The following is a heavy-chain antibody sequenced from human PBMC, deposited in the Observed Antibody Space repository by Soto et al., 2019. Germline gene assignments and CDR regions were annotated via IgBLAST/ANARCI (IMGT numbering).Heavy chain of an antibody. J-gene: IGHJ5*02. D-gene: IGHD4-17*01. Sequence: QVQLVQSGAEVKKPGSSVKVSCKASGGTFSSYAISWVRQAPGQGLEWMGGIIPIFGTANYAPKFQGRVTITADKSTSTAYMELSSLRSEDTAVYYCARVYSPGDYVGWFDPWGQGTLVTVSS. CDR3: ARVYSPGDYVGWFDP. CDR2: IIPIFGTA. CDR1: GGTFSSYA. V-gene: IGHV1-69*06.